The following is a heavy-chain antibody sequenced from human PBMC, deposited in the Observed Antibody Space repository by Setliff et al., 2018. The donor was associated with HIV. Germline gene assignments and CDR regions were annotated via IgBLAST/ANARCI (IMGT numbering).Heavy chain of an antibody. V-gene: IGHV3-30*02. D-gene: IGHD3-10*01. Sequence: GGSLRLSCAASGFTFSSYGMHWVRQAPGKGLEWVAFIRYDGTNKYYADSVKGRFTISRDNAKNSLYLQMNSLRAEDTAVYYCAVLWPFDYWGLGTLVTVSS. CDR1: GFTFSSYG. J-gene: IGHJ4*02. CDR3: AVLWPFDY. CDR2: IRYDGTNK.